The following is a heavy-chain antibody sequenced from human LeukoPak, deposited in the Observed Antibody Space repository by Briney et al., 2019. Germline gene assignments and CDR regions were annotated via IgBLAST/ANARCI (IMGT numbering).Heavy chain of an antibody. J-gene: IGHJ5*02. V-gene: IGHV4-4*02. CDR3: ARTTEDCSRTSCYQYWFDP. Sequence: PSETLSLTCAVSGGSISSTNWWSWVRQPPGKGLEWIGEIYRSGTTNYKPSLKIRVTISLDKSRNHFSLKLTSVTAADSAVYYCARTTEDCSRTSCYQYWFDPWGQGTLVTVSS. CDR1: GGSISSTNW. D-gene: IGHD2-2*01. CDR2: IYRSGTT.